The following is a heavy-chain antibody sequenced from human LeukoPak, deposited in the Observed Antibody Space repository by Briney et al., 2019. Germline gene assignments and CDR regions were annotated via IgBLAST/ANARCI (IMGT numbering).Heavy chain of an antibody. CDR1: GFTFSDYY. D-gene: IGHD5-18*01. J-gene: IGHJ4*02. CDR2: ISSSGSTI. V-gene: IGHV3-11*01. Sequence: KSGGSLRLSCAASGFTFSDYYMSWIRQAPGKGLEWVSYISSSGSTIYYADSVKGRFTISRDNAKNSLYLQMNSLRAEDTAVYYCARLMRGAMATIDYWGQGTLVTVSS. CDR3: ARLMRGAMATIDY.